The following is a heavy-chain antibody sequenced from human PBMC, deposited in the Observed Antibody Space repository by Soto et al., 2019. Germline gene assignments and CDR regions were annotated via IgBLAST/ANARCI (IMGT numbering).Heavy chain of an antibody. CDR1: SGPFSGYY. CDR2: ISHSGST. Sequence: QVQLQQWGAGLLKPSETLSLTCAVSSGPFSGYYWSWIRQSPGQGLEWIGEISHSGSTNYNPSLKSRVTISVDTSKNQFSLKLSSVTAADTAVYYCAISYITNDACDIWGQGTLVTVSS. CDR3: AISYITNDACDI. V-gene: IGHV4-34*01. D-gene: IGHD1-1*01. J-gene: IGHJ3*02.